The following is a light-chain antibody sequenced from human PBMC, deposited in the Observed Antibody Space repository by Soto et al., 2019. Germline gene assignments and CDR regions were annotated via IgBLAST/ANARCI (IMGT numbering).Light chain of an antibody. CDR3: QQYDSYRT. CDR2: EAS. CDR1: QSISTW. Sequence: DIRMTQSPSTLSASVGDRVTITCRASQSISTWLAWYQQKPGKAPKLLIYEASSLESGVSSRFSGSGSGTEFTLTITSPQPDDFATYYCQQYDSYRTFGPGTKVEI. J-gene: IGKJ1*01. V-gene: IGKV1-5*03.